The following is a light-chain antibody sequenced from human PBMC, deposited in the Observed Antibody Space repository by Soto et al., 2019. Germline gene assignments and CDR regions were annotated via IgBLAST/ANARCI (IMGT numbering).Light chain of an antibody. J-gene: IGKJ5*01. CDR2: DAS. CDR1: QSVSSY. V-gene: IGKV3-11*01. CDR3: QQRSNFPT. Sequence: EIVLTKAPGTLPLSPGQRSTLSCRASQSVSSYLAWYQQKPGQAPRLLIYDASNRATGIPARFSGSGSGTDFTLTISRLETEDFAVYYCQQRSNFPTFGQGTRLEIK.